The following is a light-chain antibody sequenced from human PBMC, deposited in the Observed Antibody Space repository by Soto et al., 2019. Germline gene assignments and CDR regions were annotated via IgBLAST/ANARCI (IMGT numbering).Light chain of an antibody. V-gene: IGLV2-14*01. J-gene: IGLJ1*01. CDR3: CSFTTSSTYV. Sequence: QSALTQPASVSGSPGQSITISCIGTSSDVGGSKYVSWYQQHPGKAPKLMIYEVNNRPSGVSSRFSGSKSGNTASLTISGLQAEDETDYYCCSFTTSSTYVFGTGTKLTGL. CDR1: SSDVGGSKY. CDR2: EVN.